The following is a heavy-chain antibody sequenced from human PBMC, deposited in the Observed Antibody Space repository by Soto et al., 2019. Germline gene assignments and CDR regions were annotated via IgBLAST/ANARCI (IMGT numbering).Heavy chain of an antibody. V-gene: IGHV3-23*01. CDR3: ARTHTTEEVATARIDY. CDR2: VSGSGGNT. Sequence: PSETLSLTCAVSGVSISNPNWWAWVRQAPGKGLEWVSAVSGSGGNTYYPDSVKGRFTISRDSSKNTLDLQMNSLRAEDTAIYYCARTHTTEEVATARIDYWGQGTLVTVSS. D-gene: IGHD2-2*01. CDR1: GVSISNPN. J-gene: IGHJ4*02.